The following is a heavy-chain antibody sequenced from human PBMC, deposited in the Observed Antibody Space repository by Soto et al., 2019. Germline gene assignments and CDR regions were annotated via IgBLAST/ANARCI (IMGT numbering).Heavy chain of an antibody. CDR3: ARDREAAPTTRANWFDP. J-gene: IGHJ5*02. D-gene: IGHD6-13*01. V-gene: IGHV4-34*01. CDR2: INHSGST. CDR1: GGSFSGYY. Sequence: PSETLSLTCAVYGGSFSGYYWSWIRQPPGKGLEWIGEINHSGSTNYNPSLKSRVTISVDTSKNQFSLKLSSVTAADTAVYYCARDREAAPTTRANWFDPWGQGTLVTVSS.